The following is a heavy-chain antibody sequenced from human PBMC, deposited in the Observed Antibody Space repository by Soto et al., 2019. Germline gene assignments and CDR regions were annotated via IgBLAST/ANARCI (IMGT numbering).Heavy chain of an antibody. J-gene: IGHJ3*02. V-gene: IGHV4-31*03. Sequence: QVQLQESGPGLVKPSQTLSLTCTVSGGSISSGGYYWSWIRQHPGKGLEWIGYIYYSGSTYYNPSLKSRVTISVDTSKNQFSLKLSSVTAADTAVYYCARELTSSGYYLYAFDIWGQGTMVTVSS. CDR1: GGSISSGGYY. CDR3: ARELTSSGYYLYAFDI. D-gene: IGHD3-22*01. CDR2: IYYSGST.